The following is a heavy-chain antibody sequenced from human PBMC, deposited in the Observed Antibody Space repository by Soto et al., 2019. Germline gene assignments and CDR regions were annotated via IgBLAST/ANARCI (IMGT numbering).Heavy chain of an antibody. V-gene: IGHV1-2*02. CDR3: ARESAAAGTSGFDY. CDR1: GYTFTGYY. J-gene: IGHJ4*02. Sequence: ASVKVSCKASGYTFTGYYMHWVRQAPGQGLEWMGWINPNSGGTNYAQKFQGRVTMTRGTSISTAYMELSRLRSDDTAVYYCARESAAAGTSGFDYWGQGTLVTVSS. D-gene: IGHD6-13*01. CDR2: INPNSGGT.